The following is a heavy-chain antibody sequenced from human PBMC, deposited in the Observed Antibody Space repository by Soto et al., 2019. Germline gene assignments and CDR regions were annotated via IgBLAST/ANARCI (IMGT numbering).Heavy chain of an antibody. V-gene: IGHV3-21*01. D-gene: IGHD1-26*01. CDR2: ISSSSSYI. CDR1: GFTFSEYY. J-gene: IGHJ6*02. Sequence: GGSLRLSCAASGFTFSEYYMSWVRQAPGKGLEWVSSISSSSSYIYYADSVKGRFTISRDNAKNSLYLQMNSLRAEDTAVYYCAREGAIEDYYGMDVWGQGTTVTVSS. CDR3: AREGAIEDYYGMDV.